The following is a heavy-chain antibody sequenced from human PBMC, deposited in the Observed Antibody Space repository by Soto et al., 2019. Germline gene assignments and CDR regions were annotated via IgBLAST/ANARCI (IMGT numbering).Heavy chain of an antibody. V-gene: IGHV6-1*01. CDR3: ARLYNWNYDR. Sequence: SQSLSLTYSISGDSLSSNNAAWNWIRQSPSRGLEWLGRTYYRSKWYNDYAVSVKSRITINPDTSKNQFSLQLNSVTPEDTAVYYCARLYNWNYDRWGQGTLVTVSS. J-gene: IGHJ5*02. D-gene: IGHD1-7*01. CDR1: GDSLSSNNAA. CDR2: TYYRSKWYN.